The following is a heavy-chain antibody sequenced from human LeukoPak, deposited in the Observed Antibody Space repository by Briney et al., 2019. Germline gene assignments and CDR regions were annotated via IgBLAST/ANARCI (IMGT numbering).Heavy chain of an antibody. CDR1: GFTFSSYA. Sequence: TGGSLRLSCAASGFTFSSYAMSWVRQAPGKGLEWVSSISSSSSYIYYADSVKGRFTISRDNAKNSLYLQMNSLRAEDTAVYYCAWGAAAPSEYFQHWGQGTLVTVSS. CDR2: ISSSSSYI. V-gene: IGHV3-21*01. CDR3: AWGAAAPSEYFQH. J-gene: IGHJ1*01. D-gene: IGHD6-13*01.